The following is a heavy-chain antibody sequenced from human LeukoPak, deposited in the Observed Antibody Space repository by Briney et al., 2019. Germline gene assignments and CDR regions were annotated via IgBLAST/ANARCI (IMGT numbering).Heavy chain of an antibody. CDR3: ARGDYSNYDNWFDP. CDR2: IIPIFGTA. J-gene: IGHJ5*02. V-gene: IGHV1-69*05. D-gene: IGHD4-11*01. CDR1: GGTFSSYA. Sequence: GASVKVSCKASGGTFSSYAISWVRQAPGQGLEWMGGIIPIFGTANYAQKFQGRVTITTDESTSTAYMELSSLRSEDTAVYYCARGDYSNYDNWFDPWGQGTLVTVSS.